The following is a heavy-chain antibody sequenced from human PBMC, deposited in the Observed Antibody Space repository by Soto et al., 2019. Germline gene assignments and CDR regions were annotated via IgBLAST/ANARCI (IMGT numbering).Heavy chain of an antibody. CDR3: ARAPESSFDY. CDR2: IYYSGST. CDR1: GGSISSYY. V-gene: IGHV4-59*08. J-gene: IGHJ4*02. Sequence: SETLSLTCTVSGGSISSYYWSWIRQPPGKGLEWIGYIYYSGSTNYNPSLKSRVTISVDTSKNQFSLKLSSVTAADTAVYYCARAPESSFDYWGQGTLVTVSS.